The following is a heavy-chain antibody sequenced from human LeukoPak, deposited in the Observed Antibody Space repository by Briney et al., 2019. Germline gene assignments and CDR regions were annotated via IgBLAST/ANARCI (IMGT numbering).Heavy chain of an antibody. CDR3: ARGRQEPYGRHKEYFDY. V-gene: IGHV1-46*01. CDR1: GYTFTGYY. CDR2: INPSGGST. Sequence: ASVKVSCKASGYTFTGYYMHWVRQAPGQGLEWMGIINPSGGSTSYAQKFQGRVTMTRDTSTSTVYMELSSLRSEDTAVYYCARGRQEPYGRHKEYFDYWGQGTLVTVS. D-gene: IGHD3-10*01. J-gene: IGHJ4*02.